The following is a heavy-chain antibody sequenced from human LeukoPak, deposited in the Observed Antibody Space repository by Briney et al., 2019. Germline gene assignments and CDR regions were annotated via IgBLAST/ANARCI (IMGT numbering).Heavy chain of an antibody. CDR1: GFTFSSYE. D-gene: IGHD3-10*01. Sequence: GGSLRLSCAASGFTFSSYEMNWVRQAPGKGLEWVSYVSSSGSTIYYADSVKGRFTISRDNAKNSLYLQMNSLRAEDTAVYYCATSRFGDYYFDYWGQGTLVTVSS. CDR3: ATSRFGDYYFDY. V-gene: IGHV3-48*03. J-gene: IGHJ4*02. CDR2: VSSSGSTI.